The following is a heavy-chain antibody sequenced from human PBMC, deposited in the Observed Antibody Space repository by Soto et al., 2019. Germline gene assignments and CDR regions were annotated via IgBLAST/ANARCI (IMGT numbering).Heavy chain of an antibody. V-gene: IGHV6-1*01. Sequence: SQTLSLTCAISGDSVSGNSAAWNWIRQSPSRGLEWLGRTYYRSRWYNDYAVSVKSRITVTPDTSKNQFSLHLNSVTREDTAVYYCARDPNDSSAYYHHYYYGMDVWGQGTTVTVSS. J-gene: IGHJ6*02. CDR3: ARDPNDSSAYYHHYYYGMDV. D-gene: IGHD3-22*01. CDR1: GDSVSGNSAA. CDR2: TYYRSRWYN.